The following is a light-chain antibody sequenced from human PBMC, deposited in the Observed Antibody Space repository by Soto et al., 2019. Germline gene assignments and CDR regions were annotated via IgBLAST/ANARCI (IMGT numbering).Light chain of an antibody. J-gene: IGLJ3*02. V-gene: IGLV1-51*01. Sequence: QSVLTQPPSVSAAPGQKVTISCSGSSSNIGNNFVFWYQHLPGTAPKLLIYDNNKRPSGIPGRFSGSKSGTSAALGITGLQTGDEADYYCGAWDTSLSAGVFGGGTKLTVL. CDR1: SSNIGNNF. CDR2: DNN. CDR3: GAWDTSLSAGV.